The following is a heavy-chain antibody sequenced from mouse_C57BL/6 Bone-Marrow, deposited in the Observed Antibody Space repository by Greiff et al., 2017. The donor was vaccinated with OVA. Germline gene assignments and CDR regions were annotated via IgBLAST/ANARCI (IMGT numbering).Heavy chain of an antibody. CDR1: GYAFSSYW. CDR2: IYPGDGDT. CDR3: ARRGDGYFDY. Sequence: QVQLKESGAELVKPGASVKISCKASGYAFSSYWMNWVKQRPGKGLEWIGQIYPGDGDTNYNGKFKGKATLTADKSSSTAYMQLSSLTSEDSAVYFCARRGDGYFDYWGQGTTLTVSS. J-gene: IGHJ2*01. V-gene: IGHV1-80*01.